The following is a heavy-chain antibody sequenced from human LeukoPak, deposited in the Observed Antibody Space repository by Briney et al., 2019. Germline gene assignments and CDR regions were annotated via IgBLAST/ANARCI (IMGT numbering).Heavy chain of an antibody. D-gene: IGHD3-16*02. Sequence: GGSLRLSCAASGFAFNTYWMHWVRQAPGKGLVWVSRINPDGRTIIYADSVKGRFTISRDSAKNTLYLQMNSLRAEDTAVYYCASASGVYDYVWGSYRYLDYWGQGTLVTVSS. CDR3: ASASGVYDYVWGSYRYLDY. CDR2: INPDGRTI. CDR1: GFAFNTYW. V-gene: IGHV3-74*01. J-gene: IGHJ4*02.